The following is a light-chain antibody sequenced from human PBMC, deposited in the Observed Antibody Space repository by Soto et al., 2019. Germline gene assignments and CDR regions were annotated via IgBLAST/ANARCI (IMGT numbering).Light chain of an antibody. J-gene: IGKJ4*01. CDR1: QSVFDY. V-gene: IGKV3-11*01. Sequence: EIVLTQSPATLSLSPGQRATLSCKASQSVFDYIAWYQQKPGHAPRLLIYEASIRATGVPARFSGSGSGTDFTLTISSLGPEDFAVYYCQERSNWPSLSFGGGTKVEIK. CDR3: QERSNWPSLS. CDR2: EAS.